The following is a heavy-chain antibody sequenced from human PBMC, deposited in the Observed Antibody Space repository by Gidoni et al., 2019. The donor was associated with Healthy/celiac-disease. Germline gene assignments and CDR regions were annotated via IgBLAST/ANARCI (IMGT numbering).Heavy chain of an antibody. V-gene: IGHV1-69*01. J-gene: IGHJ4*02. CDR2: IIPIFGTA. D-gene: IGHD2-2*01. CDR3: ARGPLGYCSSTSCYADFDY. CDR1: GGTFSSYA. Sequence: QVQLVQSGAEVKKPGSSVKVSCKASGGTFSSYAISWVRQAPGQGLEWMGGIIPIFGTANYAQKFQGRVTITADESTSTAYMELSSLRSEDTAVYYCARGPLGYCSSTSCYADFDYWGQGTLVTVSS.